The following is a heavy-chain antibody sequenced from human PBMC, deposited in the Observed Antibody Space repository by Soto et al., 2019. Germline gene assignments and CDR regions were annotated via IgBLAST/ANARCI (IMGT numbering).Heavy chain of an antibody. CDR1: GFTFSSYA. CDR2: ISGSGGST. CDR3: AKDSDFWSGYYLFDP. V-gene: IGHV3-23*01. Sequence: GGSLRLSCAAPGFTFSSYAMTWVRQAPGKGLEWVSAISGSGGSTYYADSVKGRFTISRDNSKNTLYLQMNSLRAEDTAVYYCAKDSDFWSGYYLFDPWGQGTLVTVSS. J-gene: IGHJ5*02. D-gene: IGHD3-3*01.